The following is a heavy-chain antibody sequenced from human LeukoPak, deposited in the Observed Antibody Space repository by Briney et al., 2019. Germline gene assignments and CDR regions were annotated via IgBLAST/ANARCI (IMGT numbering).Heavy chain of an antibody. J-gene: IGHJ4*02. CDR2: IYHSGST. V-gene: IGHV4-38-2*02. D-gene: IGHD3-10*01. CDR1: GYSISSGYY. CDR3: EAGSGSYYNDIDY. Sequence: PSETLSLTCTVSGYSISSGYYWGWIRQPPGKGLEWIGSIYHSGSTYYNPSLKSRVTISVDTSKNQFSLKLSSVTAADTAVYYCEAGSGSYYNDIDYWGQGTLVTVSS.